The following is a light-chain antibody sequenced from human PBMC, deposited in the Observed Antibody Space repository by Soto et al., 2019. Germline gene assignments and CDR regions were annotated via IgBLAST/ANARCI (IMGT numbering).Light chain of an antibody. V-gene: IGKV3-20*01. Sequence: EIVLTQSPGTLSLSPGKRATLSCRASQSVSSSFLAWYQQKPGQAPRLLIYAASRRATGIPDRFSGSGSGTDFTLTISRLEPEDFAVYYCQQYGSSVFNFGPGTKLDIK. CDR1: QSVSSSF. CDR3: QQYGSSVFN. CDR2: AAS. J-gene: IGKJ3*01.